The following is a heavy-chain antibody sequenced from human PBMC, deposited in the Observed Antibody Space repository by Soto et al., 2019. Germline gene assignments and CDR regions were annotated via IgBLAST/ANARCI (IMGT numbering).Heavy chain of an antibody. V-gene: IGHV2-5*02. CDR3: AHEGRWFGDSWFDP. CDR2: IYWDDDK. Sequence: QITLKESGPTLVKPTQTLTLTCTFSGFSLSTSGVGVGWIRQPPGKALEWLALIYWDDDKRYSPSLKSRLTITEDNSKIQVVLTMTNMDTVDTATYYCAHEGRWFGDSWFDPWGQGTLVTVSS. D-gene: IGHD3-10*01. CDR1: GFSLSTSGVG. J-gene: IGHJ5*02.